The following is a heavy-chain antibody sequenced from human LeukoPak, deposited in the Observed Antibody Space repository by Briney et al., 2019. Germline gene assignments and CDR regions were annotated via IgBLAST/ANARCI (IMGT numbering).Heavy chain of an antibody. V-gene: IGHV4-59*08. Sequence: PSETLSLTCTVSGGSINSYYWSWIRQPPGKGLEWIGYIYYSGSTNYNPSLKSRVTISVDTSKNQFPLKLSSVTAADTAVYYCARSTYGDYFRLGGWGQGTLVTVSS. CDR2: IYYSGST. J-gene: IGHJ4*02. D-gene: IGHD4-17*01. CDR3: ARSTYGDYFRLGG. CDR1: GGSINSYY.